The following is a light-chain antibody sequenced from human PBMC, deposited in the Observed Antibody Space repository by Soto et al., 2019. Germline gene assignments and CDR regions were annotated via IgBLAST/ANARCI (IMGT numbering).Light chain of an antibody. CDR2: EVT. CDR3: SSYTRNTALV. CDR1: SIDIGPYDY. Sequence: QSALTQPASVSGSPGQSITISCTGTSIDIGPYDYVSWYQQHPGKAPKLMIYEVTNRPSGVSHRFSGSKSGSTASLTISGLQAEDEADYYCSSYTRNTALVFGPGTKVT. V-gene: IGLV2-14*01. J-gene: IGLJ1*01.